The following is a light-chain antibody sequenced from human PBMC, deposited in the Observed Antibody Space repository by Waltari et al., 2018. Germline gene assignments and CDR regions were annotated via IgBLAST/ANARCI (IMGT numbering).Light chain of an antibody. CDR3: SSYTGWIYV. J-gene: IGLJ1*01. V-gene: IGLV2-14*02. CDR1: SSDVGTYNS. Sequence: QSALTQPASVSGSPGQSITISCTGTSSDVGTYNSVSWYQQHPGKGPKLIIYEVNKRASGVSNGVSGSKSGNTASLTISGLQTEDEADYYCSSYTGWIYVFGSGTKVTVL. CDR2: EVN.